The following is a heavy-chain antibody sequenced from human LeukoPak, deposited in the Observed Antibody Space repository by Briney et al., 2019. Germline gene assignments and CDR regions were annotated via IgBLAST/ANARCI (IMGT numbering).Heavy chain of an antibody. V-gene: IGHV3-53*01. J-gene: IGHJ4*02. Sequence: GGSLRLSCAVSGFTVSTNYMSWVRQAPGKGLEWVSVMYSGGSTYYADSVKGRFTISRHNSKNTLYLEINSLRAEDTAVYYCARRFGYWGQGTLVTVSS. CDR3: ARRFGY. D-gene: IGHD3-10*01. CDR1: GFTVSTNY. CDR2: MYSGGST.